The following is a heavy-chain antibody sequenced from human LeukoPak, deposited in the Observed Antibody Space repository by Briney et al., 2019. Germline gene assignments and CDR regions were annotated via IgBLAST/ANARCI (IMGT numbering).Heavy chain of an antibody. CDR3: ARDCGGSTVVREGDAFDI. J-gene: IGHJ3*02. CDR1: GGSISSGGYY. D-gene: IGHD2-21*01. Sequence: SQTLSLTCTVSGGSISSGGYYWSWIRQPPGKGLEWIGYIYHSGSTYYNPSLKSRVTISVDRSKNQFSLKLSSVTAADTAVYYCARDCGGSTVVREGDAFDIWGQGTMVTVSS. V-gene: IGHV4-30-2*01. CDR2: IYHSGST.